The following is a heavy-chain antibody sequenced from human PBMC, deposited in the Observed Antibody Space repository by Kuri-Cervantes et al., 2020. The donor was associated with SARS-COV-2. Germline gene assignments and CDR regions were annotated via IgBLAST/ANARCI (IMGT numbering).Heavy chain of an antibody. Sequence: GSLRLSCAVYGGSFSGYYWSWIRQPPGKGLEWIGEIKHSGSTNYNPSLKSRVTISVDTSKNQFSLKLSSVTAADTAVYYCATWEQLGGYWGQGTLVTVSS. CDR3: ATWEQLGGY. CDR2: IKHSGST. J-gene: IGHJ4*02. D-gene: IGHD1-26*01. CDR1: GGSFSGYY. V-gene: IGHV4-34*01.